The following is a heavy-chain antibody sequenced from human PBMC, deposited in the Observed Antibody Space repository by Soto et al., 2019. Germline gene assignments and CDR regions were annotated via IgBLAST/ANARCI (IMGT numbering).Heavy chain of an antibody. Sequence: GGSLRLSCAASGFTFSSYAMSWVRQAPGKGLEWVSAISGSGGSTYYADSVKGRFTISRDNSKNTLYLQMNSLRAEDTAVYYCAKRAAVASSRDYYGMDVWGQGTTVTVSS. D-gene: IGHD6-19*01. CDR1: GFTFSSYA. CDR3: AKRAAVASSRDYYGMDV. J-gene: IGHJ6*02. V-gene: IGHV3-23*01. CDR2: ISGSGGST.